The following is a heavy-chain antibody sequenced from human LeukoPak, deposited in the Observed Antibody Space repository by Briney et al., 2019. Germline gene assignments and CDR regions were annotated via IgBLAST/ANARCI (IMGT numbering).Heavy chain of an antibody. CDR2: IHPKSGAT. CDR1: GYIFTDYY. CDR3: ARAEVDDHTDLDY. D-gene: IGHD2-2*01. V-gene: IGHV1-2*02. Sequence: ASVKVSCKASGYIFTDYYMHWVRQAPGQGLEWMGWIHPKSGATNYAQNFQGGVTLTRDTSISTAYMELSRLTSDDTAIYYCARAEVDDHTDLDYWGQGTLVSVSS. J-gene: IGHJ4*02.